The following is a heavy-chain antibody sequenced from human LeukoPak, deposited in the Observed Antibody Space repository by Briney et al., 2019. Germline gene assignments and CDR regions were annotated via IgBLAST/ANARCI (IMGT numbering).Heavy chain of an antibody. D-gene: IGHD7-27*01. Sequence: SVKVSCKASGGTFSSYAISWVRQAPGQGLEWMGGIIPIFGTANYAQKFQGRVTITADESTSTAYMELSSLRSEDTAVYYCARDFAWGSGGAPIDDNWLDPWGQGTLVTVSP. CDR2: IIPIFGTA. J-gene: IGHJ5*02. CDR1: GGTFSSYA. CDR3: ARDFAWGSGGAPIDDNWLDP. V-gene: IGHV1-69*13.